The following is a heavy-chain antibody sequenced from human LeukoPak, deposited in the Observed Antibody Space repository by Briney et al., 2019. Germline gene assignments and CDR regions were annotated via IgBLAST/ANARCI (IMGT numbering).Heavy chain of an antibody. CDR1: GGSISSYY. CDR2: IYYSGST. Sequence: SETLSLTCTVSGGSISSYYWSWIRQPPGKGLEWIGYIYYSGSTNYNPSLKSRVTISVDTSKNQFSLKLSSVTAADTAVYYCASGLNYGDYVDYWGQGTLVTVSS. J-gene: IGHJ4*02. V-gene: IGHV4-59*08. D-gene: IGHD4-17*01. CDR3: ASGLNYGDYVDY.